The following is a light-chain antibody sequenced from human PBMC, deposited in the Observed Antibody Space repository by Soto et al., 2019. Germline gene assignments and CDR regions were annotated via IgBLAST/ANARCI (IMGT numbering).Light chain of an antibody. Sequence: DIHITQSTSTLSGSVGDRVTITCRASQTISSWLACYQQKPGKAPKRLVYAASSLQSGVPSRFSGSGSGTDFTLTSSSLQPEDFATYYWQHADSFPLITVGQGALLE. V-gene: IGKV1-12*01. CDR1: QTISSW. J-gene: IGKJ5*01. CDR2: AAS. CDR3: QHADSFPLIT.